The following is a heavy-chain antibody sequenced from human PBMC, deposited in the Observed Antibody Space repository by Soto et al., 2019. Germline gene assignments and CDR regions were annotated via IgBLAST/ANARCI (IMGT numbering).Heavy chain of an antibody. Sequence: QVQLVQSGAEVKKPGASVKVSCKASGYTFTSYGISWVRQAPGQGLEWMGWISTYNGNTKYAQKLQGRVTMTTDTSTDAEYMELRSLRFDDTAVFYCGREMVRGVGSDYWGQGTLVTVSS. CDR3: GREMVRGVGSDY. CDR2: ISTYNGNT. J-gene: IGHJ4*02. D-gene: IGHD3-10*01. CDR1: GYTFTSYG. V-gene: IGHV1-18*01.